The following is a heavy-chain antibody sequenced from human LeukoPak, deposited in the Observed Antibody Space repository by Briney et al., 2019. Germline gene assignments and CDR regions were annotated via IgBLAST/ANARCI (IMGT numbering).Heavy chain of an antibody. J-gene: IGHJ2*01. CDR3: ARQGGGSWYFDL. V-gene: IGHV4-59*08. CDR1: GGSISSYY. D-gene: IGHD6-25*01. Sequence: PSDTLSLTCTVSGGSISSYYWSLIRHPPGPGLEWIGYIYYSGSTNYNPSLKSRVTISVDTSKNQFSLKLSSVTAADTAVYYCARQGGGSWYFDLWGRGTLVTVPS. CDR2: IYYSGST.